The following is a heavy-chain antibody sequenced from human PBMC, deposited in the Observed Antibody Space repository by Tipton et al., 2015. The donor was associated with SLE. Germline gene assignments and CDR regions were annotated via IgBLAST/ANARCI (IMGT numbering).Heavy chain of an antibody. CDR1: GYTFISYG. CDR3: VLVITNYYYYYMDV. V-gene: IGHV1-18*01. CDR2: ISAYNGNT. J-gene: IGHJ6*03. Sequence: QLVQSGAEVKKPGASVKVSCKASGYTFISYGISWVRQAPGQGLEWMGWISAYNGNTNYAQKLQGRVTMTTDTSTSTAYMELRSLRSDDTAVYYGVLVITNYYYYYMDVWGKGTTVTVSS. D-gene: IGHD3-9*01.